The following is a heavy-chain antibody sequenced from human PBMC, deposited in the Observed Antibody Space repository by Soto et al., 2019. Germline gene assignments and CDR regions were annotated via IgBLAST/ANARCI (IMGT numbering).Heavy chain of an antibody. D-gene: IGHD7-27*01. CDR3: AYGSNWGWFDY. V-gene: IGHV1-8*01. CDR2: MNPNSGNT. Sequence: ASVKVSCKASGYTFTSYDINWVRQATGQGLEWMGWMNPNSGNTGYAQKFQGWVTMTRDTSISTAYMELSRLRSDDTAVYYCAYGSNWGWFDYWGQGTLVTVSS. CDR1: GYTFTSYD. J-gene: IGHJ4*02.